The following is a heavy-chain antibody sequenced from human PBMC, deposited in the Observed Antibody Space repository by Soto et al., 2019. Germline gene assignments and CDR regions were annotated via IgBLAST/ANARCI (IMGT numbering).Heavy chain of an antibody. J-gene: IGHJ6*02. Sequence: TLSLTCTVSGGSISSYYWSWIRQPPGKGLEWIGYIYYSGSTNYNPSLKSRVTISVDTSKNQFSLKLSSVTAADTAVYYCARGGTTSLSLEWRNYYYYGMDVWGQGTTVTVYS. CDR1: GGSISSYY. D-gene: IGHD3-3*01. V-gene: IGHV4-59*01. CDR3: ARGGTTSLSLEWRNYYYYGMDV. CDR2: IYYSGST.